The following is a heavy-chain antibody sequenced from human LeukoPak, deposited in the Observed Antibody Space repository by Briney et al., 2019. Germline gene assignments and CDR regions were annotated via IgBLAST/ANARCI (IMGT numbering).Heavy chain of an antibody. CDR3: AKVGSGYESRTSGWDY. CDR2: ISGSGGST. V-gene: IGHV3-23*01. D-gene: IGHD5-12*01. CDR1: GVTFSRSA. Sequence: GGSLRLSCEQSGVTFSRSAITCVRQAPGEGLEWVSAISGSGGSTYYADSLKGRSTISRDNSKNTLYLQVNSLRAEDTAVYYCAKVGSGYESRTSGWDYWGQGTLVTVSS. J-gene: IGHJ4*02.